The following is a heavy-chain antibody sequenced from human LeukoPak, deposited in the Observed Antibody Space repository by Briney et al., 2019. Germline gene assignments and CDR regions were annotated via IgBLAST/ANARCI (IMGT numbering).Heavy chain of an antibody. CDR2: INHSGST. Sequence: PSETLSLTCAVYGGSFSGYYWGWIRQPPGKGLEWIGEINHSGSTNYNPSRNSRVTISVDTTKNQFSLKLSSVTAADTAVYYCARYGGYYGSSGPYYFDYWGQGTLVTVSS. V-gene: IGHV4-34*01. D-gene: IGHD3-22*01. CDR1: GGSFSGYY. J-gene: IGHJ4*02. CDR3: ARYGGYYGSSGPYYFDY.